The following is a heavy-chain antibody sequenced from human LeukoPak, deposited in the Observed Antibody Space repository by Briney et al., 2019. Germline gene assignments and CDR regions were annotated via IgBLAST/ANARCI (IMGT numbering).Heavy chain of an antibody. D-gene: IGHD6-19*01. Sequence: PGGSLRLSCTASGFTFGDYAMSWVRQAPGKGLEWVGFIRSKRYDGATEYAASVKGRFTISRDDSKSVAYLHMNSLKTEDTAIYYCTRDILSGWYYFDFWGQETLVTVSS. J-gene: IGHJ4*02. V-gene: IGHV3-49*04. CDR3: TRDILSGWYYFDF. CDR1: GFTFGDYA. CDR2: IRSKRYDGAT.